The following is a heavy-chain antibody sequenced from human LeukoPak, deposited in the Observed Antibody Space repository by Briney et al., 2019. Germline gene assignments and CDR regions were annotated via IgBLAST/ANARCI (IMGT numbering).Heavy chain of an antibody. D-gene: IGHD3-22*01. CDR3: ARDGYFDNSGYYY. CDR2: IYTAGTT. CDR1: GFTFSSYA. Sequence: PGGSLRLSCAASGFTFSSYAMHWVRQAPGRGLEWVSVIYTAGTTYYADFVKGRFTISRDNSKNTLYLQMNSLRAEDTAVYYCARDGYFDNSGYYYWGQGTLVTVSS. J-gene: IGHJ4*02. V-gene: IGHV3-53*01.